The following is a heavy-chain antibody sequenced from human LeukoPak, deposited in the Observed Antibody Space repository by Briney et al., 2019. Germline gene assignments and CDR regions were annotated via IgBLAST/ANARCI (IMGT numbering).Heavy chain of an antibody. CDR1: GFTFSNAW. Sequence: GGSLRLSCAASGFTFSNAWMSWVRQAPGKGLEWVGRIKSKTDGGTTDYAAPVKGRFTISRDDSKNTLYLQMNSLKTEDTAVYYCTTDALGVSTYDFWSGPQLDWGQGTLVTVSS. CDR3: TTDALGVSTYDFWSGPQLD. D-gene: IGHD3-3*01. CDR2: IKSKTDGGTT. V-gene: IGHV3-15*01. J-gene: IGHJ4*02.